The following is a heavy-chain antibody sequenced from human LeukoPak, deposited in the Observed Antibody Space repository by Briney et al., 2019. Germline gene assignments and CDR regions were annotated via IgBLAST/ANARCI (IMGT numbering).Heavy chain of an antibody. V-gene: IGHV3-66*01. CDR1: GFIVSSYY. CDR2: IYSGGST. Sequence: GGSLRLSCAASGFIVSSYYMTWVRQAPGKGLEWVSVIYSGGSTYFADSVKGRFIISRDNSKNTLYLQMNSLRVEDTALYYCARDPGNNYFDYWGQGALVTVSS. D-gene: IGHD2/OR15-2a*01. CDR3: ARDPGNNYFDY. J-gene: IGHJ4*02.